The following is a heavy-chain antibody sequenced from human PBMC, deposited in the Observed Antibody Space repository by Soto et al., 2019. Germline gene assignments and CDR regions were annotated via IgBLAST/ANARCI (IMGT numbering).Heavy chain of an antibody. CDR3: ARDEDAFDY. CDR1: GGSISTYY. CDR2: IYYSGGT. V-gene: IGHV4-59*01. J-gene: IGHJ4*02. Sequence: PSETLSLTCTVSGGSISTYYWSWIRQPPGKGLEWIGYIYYSGGTNYNPSLKSRVTISVDTSKNQFSLKLTSVTAADTAVYYCARDEDAFDYWGLGTLVTVS.